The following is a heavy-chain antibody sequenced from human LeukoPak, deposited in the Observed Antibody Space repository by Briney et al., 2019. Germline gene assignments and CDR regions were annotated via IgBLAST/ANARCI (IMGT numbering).Heavy chain of an antibody. D-gene: IGHD2-15*01. Sequence: SETLSLTCAGYGESLNSYYWSWVRQPPGEGLEWIGEIYESGTTKYNPSLKSRVAISMVPSKQQFSLRLSSVTAADTAVYYCARGAWATRLASWGLGTPVIVSS. J-gene: IGHJ4*02. V-gene: IGHV4-34*01. CDR2: IYESGTT. CDR3: ARGAWATRLAS. CDR1: GESLNSYY.